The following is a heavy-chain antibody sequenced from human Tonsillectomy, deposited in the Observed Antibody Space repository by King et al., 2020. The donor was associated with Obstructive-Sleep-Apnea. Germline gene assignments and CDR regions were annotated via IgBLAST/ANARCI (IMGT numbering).Heavy chain of an antibody. Sequence: QLVQSGAEVRKPGASVKVSCKVSGYSLTELFMHWVRQAPGKGPEWMGGFDPEDGERIFAQKFQGRVTMTEDTSTDTAYMELSSLTSEDTAVYFCATAPNDYQLVQGASFDYWGQGTLVTVSS. V-gene: IGHV1-24*01. CDR2: FDPEDGER. D-gene: IGHD4-11*01. J-gene: IGHJ4*02. CDR3: ATAPNDYQLVQGASFDY. CDR1: GYSLTELF.